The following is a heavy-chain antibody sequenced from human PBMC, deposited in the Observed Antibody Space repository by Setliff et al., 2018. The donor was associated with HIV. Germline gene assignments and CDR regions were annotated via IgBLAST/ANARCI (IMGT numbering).Heavy chain of an antibody. Sequence: ASVKVSCKASGYTFTGYGISWVRQAPGQGLEWMGWISAYNGNTNYAQKLQGRVTMTTDTSTSTAYMELRSLRSDDTAVYYCARGGGGYNFWSGYPSFDYWGQGTLGTVSS. CDR2: ISAYNGNT. CDR1: GYTFTGYG. D-gene: IGHD3-3*01. V-gene: IGHV1-18*01. CDR3: ARGGGGYNFWSGYPSFDY. J-gene: IGHJ4*02.